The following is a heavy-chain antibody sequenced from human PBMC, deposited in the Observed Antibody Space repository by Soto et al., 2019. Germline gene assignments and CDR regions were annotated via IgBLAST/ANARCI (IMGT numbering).Heavy chain of an antibody. D-gene: IGHD4-17*01. CDR2: ISSSGSTI. CDR1: GFTFSDYY. CDR3: AREWSWYGDPLLPFRYFDY. V-gene: IGHV3-11*01. Sequence: QVQLVESGGGLVKPGGSLRLSCAASGFTFSDYYMSWIRQAPGKGLEWGSYISSSGSTIYYADSVKGRFTISRDNAKNSLYLQMNSLRAEDTAVYYCAREWSWYGDPLLPFRYFDYWGQGTLVTVSS. J-gene: IGHJ4*02.